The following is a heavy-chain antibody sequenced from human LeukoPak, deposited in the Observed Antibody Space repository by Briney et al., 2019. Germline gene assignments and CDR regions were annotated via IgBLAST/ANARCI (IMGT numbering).Heavy chain of an antibody. J-gene: IGHJ6*02. D-gene: IGHD3-22*01. CDR3: ARDPRSGYYYYYYGMDV. CDR2: INPSGGST. Sequence: GASVKVSCKASGYTFTSYYVHWVRQAPGQGLEWMGIINPSGGSTSYAQKFQGRVTMTRDTSTSTVYMELSSLRSEDTAVYYCARDPRSGYYYYYYGMDVWGQGTTVTVSS. V-gene: IGHV1-46*01. CDR1: GYTFTSYY.